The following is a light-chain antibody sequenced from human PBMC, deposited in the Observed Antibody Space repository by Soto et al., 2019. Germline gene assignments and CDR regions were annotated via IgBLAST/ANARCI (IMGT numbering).Light chain of an antibody. CDR3: QQYNHLPRT. J-gene: IGKJ2*01. CDR1: QSVSSK. CDR2: ETS. V-gene: IGKV3-15*01. Sequence: EIVMAQSPATLSVSPGERATLSCRASQSVSSKLAWYQQKPGQAPRLLIYETSTRATGIPARFSGSGSGTEFTLTISSLQSEDFAVYSCQQYNHLPRTFGQGTKLETK.